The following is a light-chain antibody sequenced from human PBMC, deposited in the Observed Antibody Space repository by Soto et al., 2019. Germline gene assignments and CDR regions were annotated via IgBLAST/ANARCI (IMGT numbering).Light chain of an antibody. Sequence: EIVMTQSPATLSVSPGERATLSCRASQSVSSNLAWYQQKPGQAPRLLIYGASTRATGIPARFSGSESGTEFTLTISSLQSEDFAVYYCQQYHNWPAITFGQGTRLEIK. V-gene: IGKV3-15*01. CDR1: QSVSSN. J-gene: IGKJ5*01. CDR3: QQYHNWPAIT. CDR2: GAS.